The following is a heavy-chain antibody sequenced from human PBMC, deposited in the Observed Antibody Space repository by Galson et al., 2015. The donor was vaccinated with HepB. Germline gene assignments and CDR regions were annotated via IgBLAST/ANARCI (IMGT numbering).Heavy chain of an antibody. Sequence: SVKVSCKAPEDTFSRYSICWVRQVPGQSHEWMGTIIPTLAITNYAQKFQVKVTFTADTLTSTAYMELSGLTSDDTAVYYCGARAYSGYDFSGPTNYWGPGTSVTVSS. J-gene: IGHJ4*02. CDR1: EDTFSRYS. CDR2: IIPTLAIT. D-gene: IGHD5-12*01. V-gene: IGHV1-69*02. CDR3: GARAYSGYDFSGPTNY.